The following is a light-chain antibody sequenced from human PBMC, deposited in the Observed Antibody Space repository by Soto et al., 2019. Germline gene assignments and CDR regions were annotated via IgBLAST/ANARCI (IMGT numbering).Light chain of an antibody. CDR2: STN. CDR1: SSNIGSNT. V-gene: IGLV1-44*01. CDR3: AAWDDSLNGPL. Sequence: QLVLTQPPSASGTPGQRVTISCSGSSSNIGSNTVNWYQQLPGTAPKLPIYSTNQRPSGVPDRFSGSKSGTSASLAISGLQSDDEADYYCAAWDDSLNGPLFGGGTKVTVL. J-gene: IGLJ2*01.